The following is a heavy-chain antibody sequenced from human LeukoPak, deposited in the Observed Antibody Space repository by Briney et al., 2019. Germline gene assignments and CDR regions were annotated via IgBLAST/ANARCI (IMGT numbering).Heavy chain of an antibody. Sequence: GASVKVSCKASGGTFSSYAISWVRQASGQGLEWMGGIIPIFGTANYAQKFQGRVTITTDESTSTAYMELSSLRSEDPAVYYCASRPFYDSSGYYSPDTYWGQGTLVTVSS. CDR3: ASRPFYDSSGYYSPDTY. CDR2: IIPIFGTA. J-gene: IGHJ4*02. CDR1: GGTFSSYA. D-gene: IGHD3-22*01. V-gene: IGHV1-69*05.